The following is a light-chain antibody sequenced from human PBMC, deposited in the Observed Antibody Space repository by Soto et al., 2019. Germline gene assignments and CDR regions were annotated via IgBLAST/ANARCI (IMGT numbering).Light chain of an antibody. V-gene: IGKV3-20*01. CDR3: QKYGSSYKWT. CDR2: GAS. J-gene: IGKJ1*01. Sequence: ELLLTHSPGTLSLSPGEVATLSCSASQSVSNNYLAWYQQKPGQAPSLIIYGASSRATGIPDRFSGSGSGTDFTLTIRSLEPQDFAVYYCQKYGSSYKWTCGQGNKVDIK. CDR1: QSVSNNY.